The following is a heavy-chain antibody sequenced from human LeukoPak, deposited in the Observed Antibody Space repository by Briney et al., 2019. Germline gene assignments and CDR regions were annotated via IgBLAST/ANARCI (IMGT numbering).Heavy chain of an antibody. CDR3: AKYGDYAHDY. CDR2: ISAATGNT. D-gene: IGHD4-17*01. CDR1: GYTFTNYA. J-gene: IGHJ4*02. V-gene: IGHV1-3*01. Sequence: ASVKVSCTASGYTFTNYAIHWMRQSPGQRLVWMGWISAATGNTKYSQNFQDRVTITRDTSASTVYMELSSLRSEDTAIYYCAKYGDYAHDYWGQGTLVSVSS.